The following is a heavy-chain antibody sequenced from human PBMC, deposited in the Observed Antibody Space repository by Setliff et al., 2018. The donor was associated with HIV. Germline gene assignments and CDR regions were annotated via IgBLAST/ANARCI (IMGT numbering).Heavy chain of an antibody. CDR3: ARQDSYSYGYNYFDY. CDR1: GGSISSSSYY. J-gene: IGHJ4*02. CDR2: IYYSGST. V-gene: IGHV4-39*01. Sequence: PSETLSLTCTVSGGSISSSSYYWGWIRQPPGKGLEWIGSIYYSGSTYYNPSLKSRVTISVDTSKNQSSLKLSSVTAADTAVYYCARQDSYSYGYNYFDYWGQGTLVTVSS. D-gene: IGHD5-18*01.